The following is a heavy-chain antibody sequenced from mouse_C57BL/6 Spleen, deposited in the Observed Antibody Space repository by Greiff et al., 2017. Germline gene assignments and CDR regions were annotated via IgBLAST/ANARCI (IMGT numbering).Heavy chain of an antibody. D-gene: IGHD1-1*01. J-gene: IGHJ2*01. CDR2: IHPNSGST. CDR3: ARQTGYGSSFDD. Sequence: VQLQQPGAELVQPGASVKLSCKASGYTFTSYWMHWVKQRPGQGLEWIGMIHPNSGSTNYNEKFKSKATLTVDKSSSTAYMQLSSLTSEDSAVYNCARQTGYGSSFDDWGQGTTLTVSS. CDR1: GYTFTSYW. V-gene: IGHV1-64*01.